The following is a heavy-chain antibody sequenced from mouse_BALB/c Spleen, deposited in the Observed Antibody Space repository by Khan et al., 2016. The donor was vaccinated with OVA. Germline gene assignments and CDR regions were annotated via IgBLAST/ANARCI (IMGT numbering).Heavy chain of an antibody. CDR3: ARKGYRYDDYFDS. Sequence: VQLQQPGAELVKPGASVKLSCTASGFNIKDTYMHWVKQRPEQGLEWIGRIDPANGNTKYDPKFQGKATITADTSSNTAYLQLSSLTSEDTAVYYCARKGYRYDDYFDSWGQGTTLTVSS. CDR2: IDPANGNT. J-gene: IGHJ2*01. V-gene: IGHV14-3*02. CDR1: GFNIKDTY. D-gene: IGHD2-14*01.